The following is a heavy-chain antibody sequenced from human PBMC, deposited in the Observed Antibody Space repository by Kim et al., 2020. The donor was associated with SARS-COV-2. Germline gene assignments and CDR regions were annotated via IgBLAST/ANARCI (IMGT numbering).Heavy chain of an antibody. Sequence: GGSLRLSCAASGFTFSDYYMSWIRQAPGKGLEWVSYISSSSSYTNYADSVKGRFTISRDNAKNSLYLQMNSLRAEDTAVYYCVREGYYYDSSGYGFFYYIDYWGQGTLVTVSS. CDR3: VREGYYYDSSGYGFFYYIDY. V-gene: IGHV3-11*05. J-gene: IGHJ4*02. D-gene: IGHD3-22*01. CDR1: GFTFSDYY. CDR2: ISSSSSYT.